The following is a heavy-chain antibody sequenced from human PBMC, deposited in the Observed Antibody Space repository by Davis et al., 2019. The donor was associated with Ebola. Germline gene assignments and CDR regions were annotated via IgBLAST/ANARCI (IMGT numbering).Heavy chain of an antibody. Sequence: PGGSPRLSCAASGFTFSSYSMNWVRQAPGKGLEWVSSISSSSSYIYYADSVKGRFTISRDNAKNSLYLQMNSLRAEDTAVYYCARSGYSSGWYVGNFDLWGRGTLVTVSS. J-gene: IGHJ2*01. V-gene: IGHV3-21*01. CDR1: GFTFSSYS. CDR3: ARSGYSSGWYVGNFDL. CDR2: ISSSSSYI. D-gene: IGHD6-19*01.